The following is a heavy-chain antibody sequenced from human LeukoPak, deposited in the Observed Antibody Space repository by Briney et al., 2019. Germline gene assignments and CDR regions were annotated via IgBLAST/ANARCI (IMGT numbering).Heavy chain of an antibody. Sequence: SVKVSCKASGGTFSSYTISWVRQAPGQGLEWMGRIIPILGIANYAQKFQGRVAITADKSTSTAYMELSSLRSEDTAVYYCASFYYDSSGYLDYWGQGTLVTVSS. J-gene: IGHJ4*02. CDR2: IIPILGIA. CDR1: GGTFSSYT. D-gene: IGHD3-22*01. V-gene: IGHV1-69*02. CDR3: ASFYYDSSGYLDY.